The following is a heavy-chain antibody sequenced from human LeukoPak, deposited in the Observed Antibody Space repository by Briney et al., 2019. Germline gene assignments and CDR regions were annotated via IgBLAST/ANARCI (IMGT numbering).Heavy chain of an antibody. V-gene: IGHV4-39*07. CDR1: GGSISSSSYY. Sequence: SETLSLTCTVSGGSISSSSYYWGWIGQPPGKGLEWIGSIYYSGSTYYNPSLKSRVSISVDTSKNQFSLKLSSVTAADTAVYYCARSRPPYDSSGYQYFDYWGQGTLVTVSS. CDR2: IYYSGST. J-gene: IGHJ4*02. D-gene: IGHD3-22*01. CDR3: ARSRPPYDSSGYQYFDY.